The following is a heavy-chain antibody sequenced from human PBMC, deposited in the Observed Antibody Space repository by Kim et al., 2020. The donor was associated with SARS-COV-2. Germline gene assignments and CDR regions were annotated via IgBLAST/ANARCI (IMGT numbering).Heavy chain of an antibody. CDR2: INHSGST. CDR3: ARATLEMATITLYYFDY. V-gene: IGHV4-34*01. J-gene: IGHJ4*02. D-gene: IGHD5-12*01. CDR1: GGSFSGYY. Sequence: SETLSLTCAVYGGSFSGYYWSWIRQPPGKGLEWIGEINHSGSTNYNPSLKSRVTISVDTSKNQFSLKLSSVTAADTAVYYCARATLEMATITLYYFDYWGQGTLVTVSS.